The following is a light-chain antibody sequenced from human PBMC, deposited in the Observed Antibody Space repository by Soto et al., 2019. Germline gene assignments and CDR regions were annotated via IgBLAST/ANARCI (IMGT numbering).Light chain of an antibody. CDR1: QSVSSSY. J-gene: IGKJ5*01. CDR2: GAS. Sequence: VLTQSPGTLSLSPGERATLSCRARQSVSSSYLAWYQQKPGQAPRLLIYGASSRATGIPDRFSGSGSGTDFTLTISRLEPEDFAVYYCQQYGSSLVTFGQGTRLEIK. CDR3: QQYGSSLVT. V-gene: IGKV3-20*01.